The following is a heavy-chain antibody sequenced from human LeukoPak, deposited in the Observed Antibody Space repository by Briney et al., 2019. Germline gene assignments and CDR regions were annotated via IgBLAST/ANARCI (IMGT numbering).Heavy chain of an antibody. CDR1: GFTFSSYW. D-gene: IGHD3-16*02. J-gene: IGHJ4*02. Sequence: GGSLRLSCAASGFTFSSYWMSWVRQAPGKGLEWVANIKQDGSEKYYVDSVKGRFTTSRDNAKNSLYLQMNSLRAEDTAVYYCARGGVYYDYVWGSYRSNYFDYWGQGTLVTVSS. CDR3: ARGGVYYDYVWGSYRSNYFDY. CDR2: IKQDGSEK. V-gene: IGHV3-7*01.